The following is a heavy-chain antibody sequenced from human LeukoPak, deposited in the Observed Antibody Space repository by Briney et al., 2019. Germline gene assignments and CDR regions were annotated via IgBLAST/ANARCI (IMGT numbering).Heavy chain of an antibody. D-gene: IGHD6-19*01. Sequence: SETLSLTCTVSGGSISSYYWSWIRQPPGKGLEWIGYIYYSGSTNYNPSLKSRVTVSVDTSKNQFSLKLSSVTAADTAVYYCARVSSGWSTPTYWGQGTLVTVSS. CDR1: GGSISSYY. CDR3: ARVSSGWSTPTY. V-gene: IGHV4-59*08. CDR2: IYYSGST. J-gene: IGHJ4*02.